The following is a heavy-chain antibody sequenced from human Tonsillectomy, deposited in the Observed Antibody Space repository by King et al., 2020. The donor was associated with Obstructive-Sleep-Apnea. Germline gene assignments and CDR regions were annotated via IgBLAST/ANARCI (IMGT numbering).Heavy chain of an antibody. J-gene: IGHJ4*02. CDR1: GFTFSIYA. V-gene: IGHV3-30*04. Sequence: QVQLVESGGGVVQPGRSLRLSCAASGFTFSIYAIHWVRQAPGKGLEWVAFISYDGSNKYFPDSVKGRFTISRDNSKNTLYLQMNSLRPEDTAVYYCARGGGSVTTVTNWGDYFDYWGQGTLVTVSS. CDR2: ISYDGSNK. D-gene: IGHD4-17*01. CDR3: ARGGGSVTTVTNWGDYFDY.